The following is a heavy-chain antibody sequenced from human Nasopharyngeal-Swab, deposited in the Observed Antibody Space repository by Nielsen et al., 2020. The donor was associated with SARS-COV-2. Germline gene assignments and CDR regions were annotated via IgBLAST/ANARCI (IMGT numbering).Heavy chain of an antibody. CDR3: AGSGWSPFDY. Sequence: PGKRLEWVSAISGSGGSTYDADSVKGRFTISRDNSKNTLYLQINRLRADDTAVYYWAGSGWSPFDYWGQGTLVTVSS. J-gene: IGHJ4*02. D-gene: IGHD6-19*01. CDR2: ISGSGGST. V-gene: IGHV3-23*01.